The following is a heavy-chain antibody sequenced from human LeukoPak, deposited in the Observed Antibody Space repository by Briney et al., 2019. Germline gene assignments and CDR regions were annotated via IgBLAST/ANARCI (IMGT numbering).Heavy chain of an antibody. V-gene: IGHV4-34*01. D-gene: IGHD3-10*01. J-gene: IGHJ6*02. CDR2: INHSGST. Sequence: SETLSLTCAVYGGSFSGYYWSWIRQPPGKGLEWIGEINHSGSTNYNPSLKSRVTISVDTSKNQFSLKLSSVTAADTAVYYCANFMVRGVRYYYYYGMDVWGQGTTVTVSS. CDR3: ANFMVRGVRYYYYYGMDV. CDR1: GGSFSGYY.